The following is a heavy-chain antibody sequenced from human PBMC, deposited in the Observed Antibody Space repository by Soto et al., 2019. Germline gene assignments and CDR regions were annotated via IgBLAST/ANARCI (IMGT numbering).Heavy chain of an antibody. Sequence: GGSLRLSCAASGFTFSSYAMSWVRQAPGKGLEWVSAISGSGGSTYYADSVKGRFTISRDNSKNTLYLQMNSLRAGDTAVYYCAKDKGYSSTQSYGMDVWGQGTTVTVSS. CDR3: AKDKGYSSTQSYGMDV. V-gene: IGHV3-23*01. CDR1: GFTFSSYA. J-gene: IGHJ6*02. D-gene: IGHD6-13*01. CDR2: ISGSGGST.